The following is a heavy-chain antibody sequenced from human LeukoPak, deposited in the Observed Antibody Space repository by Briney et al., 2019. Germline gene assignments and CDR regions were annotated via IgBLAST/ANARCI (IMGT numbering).Heavy chain of an antibody. Sequence: GGSLRLSCAASGFTFSSYSMNWVRQAPGKGLEWVSSISSSSSYIYYADSVKGRFTISRDNAKDSLYLQMNSLRAEDTAVYYYARDRRAAAGLYYYYGMDVWGQGTTVTVSS. D-gene: IGHD6-13*01. V-gene: IGHV3-21*01. J-gene: IGHJ6*02. CDR1: GFTFSSYS. CDR3: ARDRRAAAGLYYYYGMDV. CDR2: ISSSSSYI.